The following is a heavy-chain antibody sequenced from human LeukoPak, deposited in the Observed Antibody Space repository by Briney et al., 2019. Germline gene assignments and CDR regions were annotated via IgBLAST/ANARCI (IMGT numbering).Heavy chain of an antibody. Sequence: PGGSLRLSCAASGFTFSSYDMHWVRQATGKGLEWVSAIGTAGDTYYPGSVKGRFTTSRENAKNSLYPQMNSLRAGDTAVYYCARDYRGGFDIWGQGTMVTVSS. J-gene: IGHJ3*02. D-gene: IGHD3-10*01. CDR1: GFTFSSYD. CDR3: ARDYRGGFDI. V-gene: IGHV3-13*01. CDR2: IGTAGDT.